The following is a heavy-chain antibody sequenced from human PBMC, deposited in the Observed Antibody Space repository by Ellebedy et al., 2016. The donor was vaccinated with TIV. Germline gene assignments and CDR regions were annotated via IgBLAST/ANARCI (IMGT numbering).Heavy chain of an antibody. D-gene: IGHD3-22*01. J-gene: IGHJ4*02. CDR1: GFTFSSHW. CDR3: ARTYYYDSSGYNLAY. CDR2: IKQDGGEK. Sequence: GESLKISCAASGFTFSSHWMSWVRQAPGKGLEWVANIKQDGGEKYYVVAVKGRFTISRDNAKNSLYLQMNSLRADDTAVYYCARTYYYDSSGYNLAYWGQGTLVTVSS. V-gene: IGHV3-7*03.